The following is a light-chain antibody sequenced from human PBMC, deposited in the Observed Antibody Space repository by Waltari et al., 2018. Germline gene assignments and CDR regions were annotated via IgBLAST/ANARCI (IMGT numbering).Light chain of an antibody. CDR3: QSFDTSLSGGVV. V-gene: IGLV1-40*01. CDR2: GNN. J-gene: IGLJ2*01. Sequence: QSVLTQPPSVSGAPGQRVTISCTGSSTNIGAGHDVHWYQAFPGAAPKLLIYGNNNRPSGVPDRFPGSKAGTSASLAITGLQAEDEAHYYCQSFDTSLSGGVVFGGGTKVTVL. CDR1: STNIGAGHD.